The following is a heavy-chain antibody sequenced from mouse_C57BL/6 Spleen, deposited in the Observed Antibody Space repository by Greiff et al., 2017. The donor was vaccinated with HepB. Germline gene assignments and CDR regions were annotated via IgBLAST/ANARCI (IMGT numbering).Heavy chain of an antibody. Sequence: VQLQESGPELVKPGASVKISCKASGYSFTSYYIHWVKQRPGQGLEWIGWIYPGSGNTKYNEKFKGKATLTADTSSSTAYMQLSSLTSEDSAVYYCAVYDAWFAYWGQGTLVTVSA. CDR1: GYSFTSYY. CDR3: AVYDAWFAY. CDR2: IYPGSGNT. J-gene: IGHJ3*01. V-gene: IGHV1-66*01. D-gene: IGHD2-12*01.